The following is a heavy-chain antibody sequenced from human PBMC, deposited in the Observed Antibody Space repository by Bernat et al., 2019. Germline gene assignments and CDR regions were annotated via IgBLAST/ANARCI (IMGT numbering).Heavy chain of an antibody. V-gene: IGHV3-33*01. J-gene: IGHJ4*02. D-gene: IGHD6-13*01. CDR2: IWYDGSNK. Sequence: QVQLVESGGGVVQPGRSLRLSCAASGFTFSLYGMHWVRQAPGKGLEWVAVIWYDGSNKYYADSLKGRFTISRDNSKNTMYLQMNSLRAEDTAVYYCARDREGYSSSWAQFAYWGQGSLVTVSS. CDR1: GFTFSLYG. CDR3: ARDREGYSSSWAQFAY.